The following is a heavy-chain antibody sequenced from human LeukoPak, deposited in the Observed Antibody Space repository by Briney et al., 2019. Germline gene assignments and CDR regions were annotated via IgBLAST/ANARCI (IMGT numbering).Heavy chain of an antibody. CDR1: GFTFSSYA. D-gene: IGHD6-13*01. CDR3: AKWLEPGCSKAGKYNWFDP. Sequence: GGSLRLSCAASGFTFSSYAMSWVRQAPGKGLEWVSAISGSGGSTYYADSVKGRFTISRDNSKNTLYLQMNSLRAEDTAVYYCAKWLEPGCSKAGKYNWFDPWGQGTLVTVSS. V-gene: IGHV3-23*01. CDR2: ISGSGGST. J-gene: IGHJ5*02.